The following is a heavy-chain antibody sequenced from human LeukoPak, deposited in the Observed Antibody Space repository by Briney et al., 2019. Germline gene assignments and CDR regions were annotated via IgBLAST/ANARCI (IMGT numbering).Heavy chain of an antibody. J-gene: IGHJ6*03. V-gene: IGHV3-23*01. CDR3: AKSGSGKVAVERDYYYYMDV. D-gene: IGHD2-15*01. Sequence: GGSLRLSCAASGFTFSSYAMSWVRQAPGKGLEWVSAISGSGGSTYYADSVKGRFTISRDNSKNTLYLQMNSLRAEDTAVYYCAKSGSGKVAVERDYYYYMDVWGKGTTVTVSS. CDR2: ISGSGGST. CDR1: GFTFSSYA.